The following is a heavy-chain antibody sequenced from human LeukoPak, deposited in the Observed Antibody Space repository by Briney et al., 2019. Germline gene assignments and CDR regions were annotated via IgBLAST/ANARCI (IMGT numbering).Heavy chain of an antibody. CDR2: IKSKTDGGTT. D-gene: IGHD5-18*01. CDR1: GFTFSNAW. J-gene: IGHJ4*02. CDR3: TTDRWAMVGFDY. V-gene: IGHV3-15*01. Sequence: PGGSLRLSCAASGFTFSNAWMSWVRQAPGKGLEWVGRIKSKTDGGTTDYAAPVKGRFTISRDDSKNTLYLQMNSLKTEDTAVYYCTTDRWAMVGFDYWGQGTLVTVSS.